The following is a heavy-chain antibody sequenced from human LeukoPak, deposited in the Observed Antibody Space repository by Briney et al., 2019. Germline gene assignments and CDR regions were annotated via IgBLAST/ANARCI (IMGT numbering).Heavy chain of an antibody. CDR3: ARVGDINYFDY. J-gene: IGHJ4*02. Sequence: GGSLRLSCAASGFTFSNYAMHWVRQAPGKGLEYVSAISRNGDNTYYANPVTGRFTISRDNSKNTLWLQMGSLRADDMAMYYCARVGDINYFDYWGQGTLVTVSS. CDR1: GFTFSNYA. V-gene: IGHV3-64*01. D-gene: IGHD3-10*01. CDR2: ISRNGDNT.